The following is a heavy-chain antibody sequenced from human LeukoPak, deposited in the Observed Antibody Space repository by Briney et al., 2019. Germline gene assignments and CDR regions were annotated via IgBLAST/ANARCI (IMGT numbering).Heavy chain of an antibody. CDR3: AKVAVAGTNWFDP. CDR1: GFTFSTYS. J-gene: IGHJ5*02. D-gene: IGHD6-19*01. V-gene: IGHV3-48*01. CDR2: ISSSSSPI. Sequence: GGSLRLSRAASGFTFSTYSMSWVPPAPGKRGEGVSYISSSSSPICYADSVKGRFSISRDNAKNSLYLQMNSLRAEDTAVYYCAKVAVAGTNWFDPWGQGTLVTVSS.